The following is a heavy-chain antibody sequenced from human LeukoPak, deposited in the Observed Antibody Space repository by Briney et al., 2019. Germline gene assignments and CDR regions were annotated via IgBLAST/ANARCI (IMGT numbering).Heavy chain of an antibody. CDR3: ARELGLGIDY. V-gene: IGHV3-23*01. J-gene: IGHJ4*02. CDR1: GLTFRSFA. CDR2: ISASGGSI. Sequence: GGSLRLSCAASGLTFRSFAMSWVRPAPGKGLEWVSAISASGGSIYYADSVKGRFTISRDNSKNTLYLQMNSLRAEDTAVHYCARELGLGIDYWGQGTLVTVSS. D-gene: IGHD1-26*01.